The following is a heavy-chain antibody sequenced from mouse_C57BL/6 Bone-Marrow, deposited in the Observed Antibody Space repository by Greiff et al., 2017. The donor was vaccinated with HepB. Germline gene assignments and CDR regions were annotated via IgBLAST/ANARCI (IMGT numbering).Heavy chain of an antibody. V-gene: IGHV5-6*01. D-gene: IGHD2-4*01. CDR1: GFTFSSYG. Sequence: EVKLQESGGDLVKPGGSLKLSCAASGFTFSSYGMSWVRPTPDKRLEWVATISSGGSYTYYPDSVTGRFTISRDNAKNTLYLQMSSLKSEDTAMYYCASRLHGAWFAYWGQGTLVTVSA. CDR2: ISSGGSYT. J-gene: IGHJ3*01. CDR3: ASRLHGAWFAY.